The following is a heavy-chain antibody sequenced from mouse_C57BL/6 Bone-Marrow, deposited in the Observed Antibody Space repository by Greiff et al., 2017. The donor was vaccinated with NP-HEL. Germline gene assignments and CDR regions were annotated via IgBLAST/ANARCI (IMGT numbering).Heavy chain of an antibody. D-gene: IGHD2-12*01. CDR2: IWSGGST. Sequence: QVHVKQSGPGLVQPSQSLSITCTVSGFSLTSYGVHWVRQSPGKGLEWLGVIWSGGSTDYNAAFISRLSISKDNSKSQVFFKMNSLQADDTAIYYCARRFGLRRGAMDYWGQGTSVTVSS. CDR3: ARRFGLRRGAMDY. CDR1: GFSLTSYG. J-gene: IGHJ4*01. V-gene: IGHV2-2*01.